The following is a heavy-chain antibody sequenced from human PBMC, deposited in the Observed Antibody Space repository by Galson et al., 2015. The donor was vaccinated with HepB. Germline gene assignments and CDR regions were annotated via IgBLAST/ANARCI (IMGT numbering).Heavy chain of an antibody. D-gene: IGHD2-8*01. Sequence: SLRLSCAASGFTFNSYAMDWVRQAPGKGLEWVAVIWYDGSNKYYADSVKGRFTISRDNSKNTLYLQMNSLRAEDTAVYYCAAALTNTNLYGMDVWGQGTTVTVSS. CDR1: GFTFNSYA. CDR2: IWYDGSNK. V-gene: IGHV3-33*01. CDR3: AAALTNTNLYGMDV. J-gene: IGHJ6*02.